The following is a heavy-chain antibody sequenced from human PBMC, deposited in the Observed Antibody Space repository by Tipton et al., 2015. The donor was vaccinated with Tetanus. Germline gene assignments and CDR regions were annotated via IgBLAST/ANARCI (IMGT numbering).Heavy chain of an antibody. CDR1: GGSLFSGSFY. Sequence: TLSLTCIVSGGSLFSGSFYWAWIRQPPGKGLEWIGNIYYNGNTYYLSSLKTRATISADTSKNQFSLRLTSVTAADTAVYYCAGVTAQRTELYFEHWGQGTQVTVSS. CDR3: AGVTAQRTELYFEH. D-gene: IGHD2-8*02. CDR2: IYYNGNT. V-gene: IGHV4-39*01. J-gene: IGHJ1*01.